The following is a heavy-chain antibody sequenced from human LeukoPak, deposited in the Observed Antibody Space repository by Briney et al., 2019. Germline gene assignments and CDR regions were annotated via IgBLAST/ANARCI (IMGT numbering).Heavy chain of an antibody. CDR2: IYPGDSDT. J-gene: IGHJ4*02. D-gene: IGHD1-26*01. V-gene: IGHV5-51*01. Sequence: GESLRISCKGSGYRFTSYWIGWVRPMPGKGLEWMGIIYPGDSDTRYSPSFQGQVTISADKSISTAYLQWSSLKASDTAMYYCARSVREREWELFRYWGQGTLVTVSS. CDR3: ARSVREREWELFRY. CDR1: GYRFTSYW.